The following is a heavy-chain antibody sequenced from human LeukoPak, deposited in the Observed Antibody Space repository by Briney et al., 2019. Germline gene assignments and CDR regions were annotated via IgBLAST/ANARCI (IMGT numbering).Heavy chain of an antibody. D-gene: IGHD3-3*01. CDR3: ARGRPYYDFWSGYSASIDY. J-gene: IGHJ4*02. CDR2: INHSGST. V-gene: IGHV4-34*01. Sequence: SETLSLTCAVYGGSFSGYYWSWIRQPPGKGLEWIGEINHSGSTNYNPSLKSRVTIPVDTSKNQFSLKLSSVTAADTAVYYCARGRPYYDFWSGYSASIDYWGQGTLVTVSS. CDR1: GGSFSGYY.